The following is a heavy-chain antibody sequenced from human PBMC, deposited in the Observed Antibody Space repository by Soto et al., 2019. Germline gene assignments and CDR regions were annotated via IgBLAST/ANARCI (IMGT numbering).Heavy chain of an antibody. CDR1: GYSISSGYY. D-gene: IGHD3-3*01. CDR2: IYQNGST. J-gene: IGHJ6*02. Sequence: SETLSLTCAVSGYSISSGYYWGWIRQPPGKGLEWIGSIYQNGSTYYNPSLKSRVTISVDTSKNQFSLKLSSVTAADTAVYHCARDNYDFWSGTNYYGMDVWGQGTTVTVSS. CDR3: ARDNYDFWSGTNYYGMDV. V-gene: IGHV4-38-2*02.